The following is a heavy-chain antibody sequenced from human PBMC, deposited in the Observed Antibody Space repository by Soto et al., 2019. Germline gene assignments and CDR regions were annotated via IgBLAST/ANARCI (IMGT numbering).Heavy chain of an antibody. CDR1: GFTFSNAW. J-gene: IGHJ4*02. CDR2: IKSKTDGGTT. D-gene: IGHD3-10*01. Sequence: EVQLVESGGGLVKPGGSLRLSCAASGFTFSNAWMSWVRQAPGKGLEWVGRIKSKTDGGTTDYAAPVKGRFTISRDDSKNTLYLQMNSLKTEDTAVYYCTTDATYYYGSGSYDLDYWGQGTLVTVSS. V-gene: IGHV3-15*01. CDR3: TTDATYYYGSGSYDLDY.